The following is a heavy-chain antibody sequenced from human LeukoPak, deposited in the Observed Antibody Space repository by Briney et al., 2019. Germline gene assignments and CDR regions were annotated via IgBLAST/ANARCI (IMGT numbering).Heavy chain of an antibody. J-gene: IGHJ6*03. D-gene: IGHD2-15*01. CDR2: IYYSGST. V-gene: IGHV4-30-4*08. Sequence: SQTLSLTCTVSGGSISSGDYYWSWIRQPPGKGLEWIGYIYYSGSTYYNPSLKSRVTISVDTSKTQFSLKLSSVTAADTAVYYCARGHCSGGSCYLYYYYMDVWGKGTTVTVSS. CDR1: GGSISSGDYY. CDR3: ARGHCSGGSCYLYYYYMDV.